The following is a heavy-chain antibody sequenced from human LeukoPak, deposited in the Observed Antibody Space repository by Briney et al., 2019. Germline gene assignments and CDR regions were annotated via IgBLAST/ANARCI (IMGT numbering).Heavy chain of an antibody. J-gene: IGHJ4*02. CDR1: GFTFSRYW. D-gene: IGHD2-2*01. CDR3: SRGTSSSGFGY. V-gene: IGHV3-7*01. CDR2: IKQDGSEK. Sequence: GGSLRFSCAASGFTFSRYWMSWVRQAPGKGLEWVANIKQDGSEKDYADSVKGRFTISRDNAKNSLYLQMSSLRAEDTAVSYCSRGTSSSGFGYWGQGTLVTVSS.